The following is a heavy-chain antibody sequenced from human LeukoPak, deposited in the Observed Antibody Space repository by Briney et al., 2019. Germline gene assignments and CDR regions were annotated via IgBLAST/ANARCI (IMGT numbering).Heavy chain of an antibody. V-gene: IGHV4-39*01. Sequence: PSETLSLTCTVSGGSISSSSYYWGWIRQPPGKGLEWIGSIYYSGSTYYNPSLKSRVTISVDTSKNQFSLKLSSVTAADTAVYYWARLRVAVIDYWGQGTLVTVSS. CDR3: ARLRVAVIDY. CDR2: IYYSGST. J-gene: IGHJ4*02. CDR1: GGSISSSSYY. D-gene: IGHD6-19*01.